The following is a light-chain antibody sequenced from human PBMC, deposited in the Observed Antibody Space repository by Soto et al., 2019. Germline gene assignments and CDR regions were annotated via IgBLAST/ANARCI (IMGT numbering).Light chain of an antibody. V-gene: IGKV3-15*01. Sequence: EIMMTQSPATLSVSPGERATLFCRASQSVRNNLAWYQQKPGQAPRLLIYYASTRATGIPARFSGSGSGTEFTLTISSLQPEDFALYYCQQYNDWPPITFGQGTRLEIK. CDR3: QQYNDWPPIT. J-gene: IGKJ5*01. CDR1: QSVRNN. CDR2: YAS.